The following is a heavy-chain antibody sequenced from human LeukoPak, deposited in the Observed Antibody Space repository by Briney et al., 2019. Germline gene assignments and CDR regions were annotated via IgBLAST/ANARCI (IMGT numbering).Heavy chain of an antibody. CDR3: AKGGSEMDV. CDR1: AFTVSSYA. D-gene: IGHD5-12*01. Sequence: GGSLRLSCAASAFTVSSYAMSWVRQAPGKGLEWDSAISGSGGSTYYADSVKGRFTISRDNSKNTLYLQMNSLRAEDTAVYYCAKGGSEMDVWGQGTTVTVSS. J-gene: IGHJ6*02. CDR2: ISGSGGST. V-gene: IGHV3-23*01.